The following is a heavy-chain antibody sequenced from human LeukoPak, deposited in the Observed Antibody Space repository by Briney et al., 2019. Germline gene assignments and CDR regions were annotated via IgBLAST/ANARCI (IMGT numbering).Heavy chain of an antibody. V-gene: IGHV3-21*06. CDR3: ARDRPTGASRIFVVQ. CDR2: MSSGSRYI. Sequence: GGSLRLSCTASGFTFTTYAMTWVRQAPGKGLEWISSMSSGSRYIYYADSVRGRFTISRDNTRNSLYPAMNNLRAEDTAIYYCARDRPTGASRIFVVQWGQGTPVTVSS. J-gene: IGHJ4*02. D-gene: IGHD2-15*01. CDR1: GFTFTTYA.